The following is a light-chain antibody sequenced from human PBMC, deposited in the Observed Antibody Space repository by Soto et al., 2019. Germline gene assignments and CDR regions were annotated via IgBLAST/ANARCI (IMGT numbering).Light chain of an antibody. CDR3: SSYTSIRGV. Sequence: QSALTQPASVSGSLGQSITTSCTGTSSDVGGYDFVSWYQQYPGKAPKLMIYEVTNRPSGVSNRFSGSKSGNTASLTISGLQAEDEADYYCSSYTSIRGVFGGGTKVTVL. J-gene: IGLJ2*01. CDR2: EVT. CDR1: SSDVGGYDF. V-gene: IGLV2-14*03.